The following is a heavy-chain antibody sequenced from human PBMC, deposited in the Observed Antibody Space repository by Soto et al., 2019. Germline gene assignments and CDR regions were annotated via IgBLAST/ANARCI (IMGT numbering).Heavy chain of an antibody. V-gene: IGHV1-2*04. Sequence: GASVKVSGKASGSTFTGYYMHWVRQAPGQGLEWMGWINPNSGGTNYAQKFQGWVTMTRGTFISTGYMELSRLRSGDSAVYYCARGLHTSSWHHPRDVWGQDTTVTVAS. J-gene: IGHJ6*02. CDR2: INPNSGGT. CDR1: GSTFTGYY. CDR3: ARGLHTSSWHHPRDV. D-gene: IGHD6-13*01.